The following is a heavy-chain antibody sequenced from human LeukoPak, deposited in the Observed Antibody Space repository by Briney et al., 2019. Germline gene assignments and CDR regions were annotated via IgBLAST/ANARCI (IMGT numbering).Heavy chain of an antibody. J-gene: IGHJ4*02. Sequence: PGGSLRLSCTASGFTFGDYAMSWVRQAPGKGLEWVSSISSSSSYIYYADSVKGRFTISRDNAKNSLYLQMNSLRAEDTAVYYCARDPHYDSSGRDYWGQGTLVTVSS. CDR1: GFTFGDYA. D-gene: IGHD3-22*01. CDR3: ARDPHYDSSGRDY. CDR2: ISSSSSYI. V-gene: IGHV3-21*01.